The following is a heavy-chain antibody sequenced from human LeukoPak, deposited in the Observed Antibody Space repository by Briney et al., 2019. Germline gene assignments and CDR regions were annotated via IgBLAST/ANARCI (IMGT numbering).Heavy chain of an antibody. V-gene: IGHV3-30*14. J-gene: IGHJ5*02. CDR1: GFTFRNYA. Sequence: GGSLRLSCAASGFTFRNYAIHWVRQTPDKGLEWVAVISYDGVYKNYADSVKGRFTISRDDPKNTLYLQMNSLRAEDTAVYYCARESSGYYYGIDPWGQGTLVTVSS. CDR2: ISYDGVYK. CDR3: ARESSGYYYGIDP. D-gene: IGHD3-22*01.